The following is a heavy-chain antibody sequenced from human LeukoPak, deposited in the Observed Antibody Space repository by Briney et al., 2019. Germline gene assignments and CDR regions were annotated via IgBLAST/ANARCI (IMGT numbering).Heavy chain of an antibody. Sequence: GGSLRLSCAASGFTFSSYWMSWVRQAPGKGLEWVANIKQDGSEKYYVASVKGRFTISRDNAKNSLYLQMNSLRAEDTAVYYCARDYTTRGYSYGTDYWGQGTLVTVSS. CDR3: ARDYTTRGYSYGTDY. V-gene: IGHV3-7*01. CDR2: IKQDGSEK. CDR1: GFTFSSYW. J-gene: IGHJ4*02. D-gene: IGHD5-18*01.